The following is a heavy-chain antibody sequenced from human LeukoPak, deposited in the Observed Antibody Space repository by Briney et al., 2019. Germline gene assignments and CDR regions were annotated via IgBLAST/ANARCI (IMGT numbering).Heavy chain of an antibody. CDR1: GGSISSYY. D-gene: IGHD3-22*01. V-gene: IGHV4-59*12. CDR2: IYYSGST. J-gene: IGHJ4*02. CDR3: ARGLPPPYYYDSSGYYLDY. Sequence: PSETLPLTCTVSGGSISSYYWSWIRQPPGKGLEWIGYIYYSGSTNYNPSLKCRVTISVDTSKNQFSLKLSSVTAADTAVYYCARGLPPPYYYDSSGYYLDYWGQGTLVTVSS.